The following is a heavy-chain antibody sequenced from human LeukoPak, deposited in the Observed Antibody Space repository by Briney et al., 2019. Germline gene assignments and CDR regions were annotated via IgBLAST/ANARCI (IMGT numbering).Heavy chain of an antibody. D-gene: IGHD6-13*01. CDR1: GFTFSSYA. CDR2: ISGSGGST. Sequence: GGSLRLSCAASGFTFSSYAMIGVRQAPGKGLEWVSAISGSGGSTYYADSVKGRFTISRDNSKNTLYLQMNSLRAEDAAVYYCALQGKQLRSHFDYWGQGTLVTVSS. CDR3: ALQGKQLRSHFDY. V-gene: IGHV3-23*01. J-gene: IGHJ4*02.